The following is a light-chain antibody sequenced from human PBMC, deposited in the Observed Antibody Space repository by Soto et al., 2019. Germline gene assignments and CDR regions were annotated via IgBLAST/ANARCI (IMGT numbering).Light chain of an antibody. V-gene: IGKV3D-20*02. J-gene: IGKJ5*01. CDR3: QQRSNWPPGIT. CDR1: QSVSNTY. CDR2: DAS. Sequence: EIVLTQSPGTLSLSPGERATLSCRASQSVSNTYLAWYQQRPGQAPRLLIYDASSRATGIPDRFSGSGSGTDFTLTISRLEPEDFAVYYCQQRSNWPPGITFGQGTRLEIK.